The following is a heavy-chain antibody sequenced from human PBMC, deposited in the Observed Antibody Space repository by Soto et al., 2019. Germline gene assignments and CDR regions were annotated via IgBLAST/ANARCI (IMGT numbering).Heavy chain of an antibody. V-gene: IGHV1-18*04. Sequence: ASVKVSCKASGYTFTSYGISWVRQAPGQGLEWMGWISAYNGNTNYAQKLQGRVTMTTDTSTSTAYMELRSLRSDDTAVYYCARCLTLVRMVYVTMDFWGQWPTLRVYS. J-gene: IGHJ6*01. D-gene: IGHD2-8*01. CDR1: GYTFTSYG. CDR3: ARCLTLVRMVYVTMDF. CDR2: ISAYNGNT.